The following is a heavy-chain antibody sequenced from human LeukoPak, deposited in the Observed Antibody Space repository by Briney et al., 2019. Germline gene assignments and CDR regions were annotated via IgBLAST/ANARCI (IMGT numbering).Heavy chain of an antibody. D-gene: IGHD3-10*01. V-gene: IGHV5-51*01. Sequence: GESLKISCKGSGYSFTSYWIGWVRQMPGKGLEWMGIIYPGDSDTRYSPSFQGQVTISADKSISTAYLQWSSLKASGTAMYYCARSYYYGSGSYRWFDPWGQGTLVTVSS. CDR1: GYSFTSYW. CDR2: IYPGDSDT. J-gene: IGHJ5*02. CDR3: ARSYYYGSGSYRWFDP.